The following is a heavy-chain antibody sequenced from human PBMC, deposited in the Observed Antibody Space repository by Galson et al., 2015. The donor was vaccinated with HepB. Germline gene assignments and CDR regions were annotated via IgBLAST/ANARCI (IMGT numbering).Heavy chain of an antibody. CDR2: ISSSSSTI. V-gene: IGHV3-48*01. CDR3: ARDYCSSTSCYHPDY. Sequence: SLRLSCAASGFTFSSYSMNWVRQAPGKGLEWVSYISSSSSTIYYADSVKGRFTMSRGNAKNTLYLQMNSLRAEDTAVYYCARDYCSSTSCYHPDYWGQGTLVTVSS. J-gene: IGHJ4*02. CDR1: GFTFSSYS. D-gene: IGHD2-2*01.